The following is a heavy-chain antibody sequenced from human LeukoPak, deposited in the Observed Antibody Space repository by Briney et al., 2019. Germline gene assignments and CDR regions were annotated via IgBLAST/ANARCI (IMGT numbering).Heavy chain of an antibody. D-gene: IGHD6-19*01. J-gene: IGHJ4*02. Sequence: PGGSLRLSCAASGFTFSSYSMNWVRQAPGKGLEWVGFIRSKAYGGTTEYAASVKGRFTISRDDSKSIAYLQMNSLKTEDTAVYYCSRNAFPGYSSGSRDDFVHFDYWGQGTLVTVSS. CDR1: GFTFSSYS. V-gene: IGHV3-49*04. CDR2: IRSKAYGGTT. CDR3: SRNAFPGYSSGSRDDFVHFDY.